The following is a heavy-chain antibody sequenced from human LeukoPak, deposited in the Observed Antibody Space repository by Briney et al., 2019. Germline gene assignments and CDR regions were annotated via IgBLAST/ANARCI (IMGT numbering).Heavy chain of an antibody. V-gene: IGHV1-3*01. CDR1: GYTFTDYT. CDR3: ARALYYYASGSHYYFDY. J-gene: IGHJ4*02. CDR2: INAANGNT. Sequence: ASVKVSCKASGYTFTDYTIHWVRQAPGQRLEWMGWINAANGNTKYSQKFQGRVTITRDTSASTAYMELSSLRSEDTAVYYCARALYYYASGSHYYFDYWGQGTLVTVSS. D-gene: IGHD3-10*01.